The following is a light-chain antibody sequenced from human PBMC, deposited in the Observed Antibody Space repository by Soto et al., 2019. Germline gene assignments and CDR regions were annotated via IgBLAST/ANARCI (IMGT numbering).Light chain of an antibody. V-gene: IGLV1-40*01. J-gene: IGLJ2*01. CDR3: QSYDSSLSGSV. CDR1: SSNIGAGYD. CDR2: GNN. Sequence: QSVLTQPPSVSGAPGQRVTISCTGSSSNIGAGYDVHWYQQLPGTAPKLLIYGNNNRPSGVPDRVSGSKSDTSASLAITGLQAEDEADYYCQSYDSSLSGSVFGGGTKVTVL.